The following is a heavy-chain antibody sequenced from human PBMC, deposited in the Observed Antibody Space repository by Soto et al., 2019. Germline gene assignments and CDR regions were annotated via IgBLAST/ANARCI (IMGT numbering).Heavy chain of an antibody. CDR2: IYYTGST. Sequence: QVQLQESGPGLVKVSETLSLTCTVSGGSISNYWWNWIRQSPGKGLEWMGNIYYTGSTTYNPSLQSRVTISVDMPKSQFSLRLSSVTAADTAIYYCARNRDWNDWFDPWGQGILVTVSS. CDR1: GGSISNYW. D-gene: IGHD1-1*01. CDR3: ARNRDWNDWFDP. V-gene: IGHV4-59*01. J-gene: IGHJ5*02.